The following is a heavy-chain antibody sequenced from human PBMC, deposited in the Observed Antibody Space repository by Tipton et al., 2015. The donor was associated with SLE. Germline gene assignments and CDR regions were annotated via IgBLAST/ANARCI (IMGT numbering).Heavy chain of an antibody. CDR1: GYTFTDYY. V-gene: IGHV1-2*02. D-gene: IGHD2-8*01. Sequence: QVQLVQSGPEVKKSGASVKVSCLASGYTFTDYYIHWLRQAPGQGLEWLGLINPKSDGPHHAQKFEDRVIFTTDTSITTAYMEIPSLTSDDTAIYFCARNGGTPTPFDVWGQGTLFTVSS. J-gene: IGHJ4*02. CDR3: ARNGGTPTPFDV. CDR2: INPKSDGP.